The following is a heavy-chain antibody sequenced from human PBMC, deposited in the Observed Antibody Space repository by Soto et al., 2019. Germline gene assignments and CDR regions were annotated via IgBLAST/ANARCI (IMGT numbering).Heavy chain of an antibody. Sequence: EVQLLESGGGLVQPGGSLRLSCAASGFTFSSYAMSWVRQAPGKGLDWVSTISGSGGRTYYADSVKGRFTMSRDNSKNTVYLQMNSLRADGTVIYYYAKEQHATTITLPYYRGQKTLVTVST. D-gene: IGHD5-12*01. J-gene: IGHJ4*02. V-gene: IGHV3-23*01. CDR3: AKEQHATTITLPYY. CDR1: GFTFSSYA. CDR2: ISGSGGRT.